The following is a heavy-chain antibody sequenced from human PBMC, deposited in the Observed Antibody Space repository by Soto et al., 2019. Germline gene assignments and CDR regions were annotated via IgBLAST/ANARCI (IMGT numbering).Heavy chain of an antibody. Sequence: TGGSLRLSCAASGFTFSSHWMTWLRQAPGKGLEWVASINPDGSNTYYVDSVKGRLTIFRDNSKNSLYVQLNGLRAEDSAMYYCARDPFFGAFDIWGQGTMVTVSS. CDR3: ARDPFFGAFDI. D-gene: IGHD3-16*01. CDR2: INPDGSNT. CDR1: GFTFSSHW. J-gene: IGHJ3*02. V-gene: IGHV3-7*03.